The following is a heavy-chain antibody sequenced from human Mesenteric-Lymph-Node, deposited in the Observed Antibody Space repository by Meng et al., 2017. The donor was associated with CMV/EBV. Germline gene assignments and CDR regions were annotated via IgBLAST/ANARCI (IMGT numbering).Heavy chain of an antibody. CDR1: GDSIISGDSY. CDR2: IYESGST. V-gene: IGHV4-30-4*01. D-gene: IGHD1-14*01. Sequence: VSGDSIISGDSYGSWIRQPPGKGLEWIGYIYESGSTSYNPSLESRVTISVDTSKNQFSLKVMSVTAADTAVYYCAREGTNSYYFDYWGQGTLVTVSS. CDR3: AREGTNSYYFDY. J-gene: IGHJ4*02.